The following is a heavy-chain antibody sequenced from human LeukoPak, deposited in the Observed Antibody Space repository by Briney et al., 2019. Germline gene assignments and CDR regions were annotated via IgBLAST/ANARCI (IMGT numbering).Heavy chain of an antibody. V-gene: IGHV4-59*08. CDR1: HGSISNHY. CDR3: ARRGAVYGGNDFDY. D-gene: IGHD4-23*01. J-gene: IGHJ4*02. CDR2: IYYSGST. Sequence: SETLSLTCTVSHGSISNHYWSWIRQTTGKGLEWIGFIYYSGSTNYNPSLKSRVTMSVDTSKNQISLKLSSVTASDTAVYYCARRGAVYGGNDFDYWGQGILATVSS.